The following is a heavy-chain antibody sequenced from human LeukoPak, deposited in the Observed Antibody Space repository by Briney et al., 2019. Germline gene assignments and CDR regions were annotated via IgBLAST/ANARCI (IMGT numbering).Heavy chain of an antibody. V-gene: IGHV1-2*02. Sequence: ASVKVSCKTSGYTFSDYYLHWVRQAPGQGLERMGWINPSSGGTKYVQKFQGRVTMTRDTSISTGYMELSRLRSDDTAVYYCARPIRGSYVEDAFDMWGQGTMVTVSA. CDR2: INPSSGGT. D-gene: IGHD1-26*01. CDR1: GYTFSDYY. CDR3: ARPIRGSYVEDAFDM. J-gene: IGHJ3*02.